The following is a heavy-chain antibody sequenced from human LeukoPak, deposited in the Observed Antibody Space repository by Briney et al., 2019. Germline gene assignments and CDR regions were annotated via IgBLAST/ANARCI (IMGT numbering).Heavy chain of an antibody. Sequence: GGSLRLSCAASGFTFSSYEMNWVRQAPGKGLEWVSYISSSGSTRHYADSVKGRFTISRDNAKNSLYLQTNSLRAEDTAVYYCARDPYSYGYADYWGQGTLVTVSS. V-gene: IGHV3-48*03. CDR1: GFTFSSYE. CDR3: ARDPYSYGYADY. D-gene: IGHD5-18*01. J-gene: IGHJ4*02. CDR2: ISSSGSTR.